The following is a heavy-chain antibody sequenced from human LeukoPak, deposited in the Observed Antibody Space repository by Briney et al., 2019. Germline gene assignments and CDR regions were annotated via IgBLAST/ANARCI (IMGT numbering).Heavy chain of an antibody. CDR1: RFTFSSYW. V-gene: IGHV4-4*02. CDR2: IYHSGST. D-gene: IGHD3-22*01. Sequence: GSLRLSCAASRFTFSSYWMSWVRQPPGKGLEWIGEIYHSGSTNYNPSLKSRVTISVDKSKNQFSLKLSSVTAADTAVYYCARVPSSGYYFGAFDIWGQGTMVTVSS. J-gene: IGHJ3*02. CDR3: ARVPSSGYYFGAFDI.